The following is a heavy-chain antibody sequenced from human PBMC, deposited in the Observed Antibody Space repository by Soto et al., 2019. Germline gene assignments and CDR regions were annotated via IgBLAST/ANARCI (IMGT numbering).Heavy chain of an antibody. D-gene: IGHD1-1*01. CDR1: GLTVSGKKY. J-gene: IGHJ3*01. V-gene: IGHV3-53*01. CDR2: LYDVDGS. Sequence: DVQLVESGGGLMQPGESLRLSCAASGLTVSGKKYVAWVRQAPGKGLEWVSALYDVDGSFYADSVKGRFTTSSDSSKTTVYIQINGLRPDDTAVYYCATWHEREHAYDVWGQGTTVTVSS. CDR3: ATWHEREHAYDV.